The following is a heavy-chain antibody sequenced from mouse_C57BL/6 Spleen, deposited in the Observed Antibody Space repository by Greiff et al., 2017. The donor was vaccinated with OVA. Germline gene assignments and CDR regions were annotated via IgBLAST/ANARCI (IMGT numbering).Heavy chain of an antibody. CDR3: ARDEEGFDY. CDR2: ISDGGSYT. Sequence: EVMLVESGGGLVKPGGSLKLSCAASGFTFSSYAMSWVRQTPEKRLEWVATISDGGSYTYYPDNVKGRFTISRDNAKNNLYLQMSHLKSEDTAMYYCARDEEGFDYWGQGTTLTVSS. CDR1: GFTFSSYA. V-gene: IGHV5-4*01. J-gene: IGHJ2*01.